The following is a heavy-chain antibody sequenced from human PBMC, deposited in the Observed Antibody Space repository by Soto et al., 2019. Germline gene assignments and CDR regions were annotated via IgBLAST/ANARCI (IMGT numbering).Heavy chain of an antibody. CDR3: SRGIKGGLDA. CDR2: ISYDGSKK. V-gene: IGHV3-30*03. J-gene: IGHJ5*02. Sequence: QVQLAGSGGGVVQPGRSLRLSCATSGFVSNDYDIHWVRQAPGKGLAWLASISYDGSKKYYADSVKGRFTISRDNSKNTLSLQIKSLGAEDTAVYYCSRGIKGGLDAWGPGTLVTVSS. D-gene: IGHD2-21*01. CDR1: GFVSNDYD.